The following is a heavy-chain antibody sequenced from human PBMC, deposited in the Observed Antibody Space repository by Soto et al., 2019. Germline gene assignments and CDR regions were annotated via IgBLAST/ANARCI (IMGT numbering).Heavy chain of an antibody. D-gene: IGHD2-15*01. CDR1: GGTFSSYA. V-gene: IGHV1-69*01. CDR2: IIPIFGTA. CDR3: ARGNEFWCSGGSCYSFNY. J-gene: IGHJ4*02. Sequence: QVQLVQSGAEVRKPGSSVKVSCKASGGTFSSYAISWVRQAPGQGLEWMGGIIPIFGTANYAQKFQGRVTITADESTSTAYRELSSLRSEDTAVYYCARGNEFWCSGGSCYSFNYWGQGTLVTVSS.